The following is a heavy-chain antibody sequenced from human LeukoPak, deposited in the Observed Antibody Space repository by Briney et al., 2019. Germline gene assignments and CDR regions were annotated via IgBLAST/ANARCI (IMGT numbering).Heavy chain of an antibody. CDR3: ATEADVSSSWVYYFDY. D-gene: IGHD6-13*01. J-gene: IGHJ4*02. V-gene: IGHV1-69*06. CDR2: IIPIFGTA. CDR1: GGTFISYA. Sequence: ASVTVSCKASGGTFISYAISWVRQAPGQGLVWMGGIIPIFGTANYPQMFQGRVTITANKSTSTAYMELSSLRSEDTAVYYCATEADVSSSWVYYFDYWGQGTLVTVSS.